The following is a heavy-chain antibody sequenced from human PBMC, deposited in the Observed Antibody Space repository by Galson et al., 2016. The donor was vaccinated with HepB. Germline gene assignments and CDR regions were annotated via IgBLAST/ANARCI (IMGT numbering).Heavy chain of an antibody. CDR3: ARDRSDYDSSFGY. CDR1: TASITNFY. Sequence: EPLSLTCTVSTASITNFYWSWIRQSPEKALAWIGYVHYSGSTNSNPSLKSRVTISFDTSKNQFSLTLRAVTAADTAVYYCARDRSDYDSSFGYWGPGTLVTVSS. CDR2: VHYSGST. V-gene: IGHV4-59*01. D-gene: IGHD3-22*01. J-gene: IGHJ4*02.